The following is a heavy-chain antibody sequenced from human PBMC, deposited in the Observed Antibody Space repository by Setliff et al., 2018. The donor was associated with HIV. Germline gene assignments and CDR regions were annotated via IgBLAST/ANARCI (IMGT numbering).Heavy chain of an antibody. CDR1: GYSISSGFY. Sequence: SETLSLTCNVSGYSISSGFYWGWIRQPPGKGLEWIGNAFHSGDTDYNPSLKSRVTMSVETSENQFSLRLTSVTAADTAVYYCARRTIWGDAFDIWGQGTMVTVSS. J-gene: IGHJ3*02. V-gene: IGHV4-38-2*02. CDR3: ARRTIWGDAFDI. CDR2: AFHSGDT. D-gene: IGHD3-3*01.